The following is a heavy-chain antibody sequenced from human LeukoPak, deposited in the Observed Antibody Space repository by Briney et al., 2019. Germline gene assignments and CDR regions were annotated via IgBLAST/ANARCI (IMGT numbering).Heavy chain of an antibody. J-gene: IGHJ4*02. V-gene: IGHV1-2*02. D-gene: IGHD6-6*01. CDR2: INPNSGGT. Sequence: ASVKVSCKASGYTFSAYYLHWVRQAPGQGLEWMGWINPNSGGTNFAEMLQGRVAMTRDTSIGTAYMELSRLRSDDTAVYYCARSSSDYFDYWGQGTLVTVSS. CDR1: GYTFSAYY. CDR3: ARSSSDYFDY.